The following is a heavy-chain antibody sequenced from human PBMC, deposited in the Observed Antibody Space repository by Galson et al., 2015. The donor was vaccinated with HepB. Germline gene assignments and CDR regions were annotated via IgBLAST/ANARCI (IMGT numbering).Heavy chain of an antibody. J-gene: IGHJ4*02. V-gene: IGHV3-23*01. CDR2: ISGSGGST. CDR1: GFTFSSYA. D-gene: IGHD4-17*01. Sequence: SLRLSCAASGFTFSSYAMSWVRQAPGKGLEWVSAISGSGGSTYYADSVKGRFTISRDNSKNTLYLQMNSLRAEDTAVYYCAKDPFRHGDYDDYWGQGTLVTVSS. CDR3: AKDPFRHGDYDDY.